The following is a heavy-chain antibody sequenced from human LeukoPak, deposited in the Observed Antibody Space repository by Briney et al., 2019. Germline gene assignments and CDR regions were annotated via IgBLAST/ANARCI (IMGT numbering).Heavy chain of an antibody. CDR2: ISYDGSNK. CDR1: GFTFSSYG. V-gene: IGHV3-30*18. Sequence: PGGSLRLSCAASGFTFSSYGMHWVRQAPGKGLEWVAVISYDGSNKYYADSVKGRFTISRDNSKNTLYLQMNSLRAEGTAVYYCAKGDYGDYVEYFQHWGQGTLVTVSS. CDR3: AKGDYGDYVEYFQH. D-gene: IGHD4-17*01. J-gene: IGHJ1*01.